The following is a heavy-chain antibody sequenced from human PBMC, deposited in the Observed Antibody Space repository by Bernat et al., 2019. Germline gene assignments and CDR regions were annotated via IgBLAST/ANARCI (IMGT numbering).Heavy chain of an antibody. CDR3: ARERASSGYDFGY. Sequence: QVQLVQSGAEVKKPGASVKVSCKASGYTFTGYYMHWVRQAPGQRLEWMGWINPNSGGTNYAQKFQGWVTMTRDTSISTAYMELSRLRSDDTAVYYCARERASSGYDFGYWGQGTLVTVSS. CDR1: GYTFTGYY. J-gene: IGHJ4*02. D-gene: IGHD5-12*01. V-gene: IGHV1-2*04. CDR2: INPNSGGT.